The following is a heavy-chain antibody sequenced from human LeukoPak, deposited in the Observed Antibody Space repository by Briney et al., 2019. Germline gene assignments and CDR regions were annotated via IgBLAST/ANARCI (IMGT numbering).Heavy chain of an antibody. D-gene: IGHD4-17*01. J-gene: IGHJ4*02. CDR1: GYSINSGYW. Sequence: PSETLSLTCAVSGYSINSGYWWGWIRQPPGKGLEWIGSIFHSGSTNYNPSLKSRVTISVDTSKNHFSLKLSSVIAADTAVYYCVRHFTVTTDYFDYWGQGALVTVSS. CDR3: VRHFTVTTDYFDY. CDR2: IFHSGST. V-gene: IGHV4-38-2*01.